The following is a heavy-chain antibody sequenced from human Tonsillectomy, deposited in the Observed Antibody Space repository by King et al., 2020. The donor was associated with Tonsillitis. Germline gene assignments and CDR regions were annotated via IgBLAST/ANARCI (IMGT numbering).Heavy chain of an antibody. V-gene: IGHV4-39*01. CDR2: IYYSGST. Sequence: MQLQESGPGLVKPSETLSLTCTVSGGSISSSTYYWGWIRQPPGKGLEWIGSIYYSGSTYYNPSLKSRVTISVDTSKNQFSLKLSSVTAADTAVYYCARLGGSGHPNWFDPWGQGTLVTVSS. CDR3: ARLGGSGHPNWFDP. J-gene: IGHJ5*02. D-gene: IGHD2-15*01. CDR1: GGSISSSTYY.